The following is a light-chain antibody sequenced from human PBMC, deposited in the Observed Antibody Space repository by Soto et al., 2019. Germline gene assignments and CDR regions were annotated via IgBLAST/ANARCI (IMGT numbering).Light chain of an antibody. J-gene: IGKJ1*01. CDR1: QSISSY. CDR2: AAS. V-gene: IGKV1-39*01. CDR3: QQSYSTLRT. Sequence: DIQMTQSPSSLSASVGDRVTITCRASQSISSYLNWYQQKPGKAPKLLIYAASSLQSGVPSRFSGSGSGTDFTRTISSLQPEDFATYYCQQSYSTLRTFGHGTKVEIK.